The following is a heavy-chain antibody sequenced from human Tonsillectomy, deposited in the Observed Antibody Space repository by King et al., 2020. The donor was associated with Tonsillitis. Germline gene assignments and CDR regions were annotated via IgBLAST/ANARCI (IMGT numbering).Heavy chain of an antibody. Sequence: QLVQSGGGLVQPGGSLRLSCAASGFTVSNNYMSWVRQAPGKGLEWVSVIYNGGSTYYADSVKGRFTISRHNSKNTLYLQMNSLRAEDTAVYYCASGAAHYYYGMDVWGQGTTVTVSS. D-gene: IGHD1-26*01. J-gene: IGHJ6*02. CDR1: GFTVSNNY. CDR3: ASGAAHYYYGMDV. CDR2: IYNGGST. V-gene: IGHV3-53*04.